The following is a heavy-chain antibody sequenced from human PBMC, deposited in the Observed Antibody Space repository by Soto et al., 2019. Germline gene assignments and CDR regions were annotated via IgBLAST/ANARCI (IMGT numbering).Heavy chain of an antibody. J-gene: IGHJ5*02. V-gene: IGHV3-15*01. CDR2: IKSKTDGGTT. D-gene: IGHD3-3*01. CDR1: GFTFSNAW. Sequence: PVGSLRLSCAASGFTFSNAWMSWVRQAPGKGLEWVGRIKSKTDGGTTDYAAPVKGRFTISRDDSKNTLYLQMNSLKTEDTAVYYCTKGKTRRILLFLEWSRADWFDPWGQGTLVTVSS. CDR3: TKGKTRRILLFLEWSRADWFDP.